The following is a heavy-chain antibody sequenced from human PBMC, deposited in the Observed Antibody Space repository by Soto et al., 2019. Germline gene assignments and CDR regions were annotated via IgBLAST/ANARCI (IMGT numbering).Heavy chain of an antibody. CDR2: ISGSGGST. CDR3: AKARWASGTTALFDY. D-gene: IGHD1-7*01. V-gene: IGHV3-23*01. CDR1: GFTFSSYA. J-gene: IGHJ4*02. Sequence: GGFLRLSCAASGFTFSSYAMSWVRQAPGKGLEWVSAISGSGGSTYYADSVKGRFTISRDNSKNTLYLQMNSLRAEDTAVYYCAKARWASGTTALFDYWGQGTLVTVSS.